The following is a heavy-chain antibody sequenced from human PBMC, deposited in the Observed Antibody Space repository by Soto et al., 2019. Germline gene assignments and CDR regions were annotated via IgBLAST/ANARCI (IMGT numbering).Heavy chain of an antibody. Sequence: SETLSLTCTVSGGSITDYYWSWIRQPPGKGLEWIGYFSYVRGTNNSPSLKGRATISVDTSKNQFSLKLSSVTAADTAVYYCACIFSGGYGYGFYYYGMDVWGQGTTVTVS. D-gene: IGHD5-18*01. CDR3: ACIFSGGYGYGFYYYGMDV. V-gene: IGHV4-59*08. CDR2: FSYVRGT. CDR1: GGSITDYY. J-gene: IGHJ6*02.